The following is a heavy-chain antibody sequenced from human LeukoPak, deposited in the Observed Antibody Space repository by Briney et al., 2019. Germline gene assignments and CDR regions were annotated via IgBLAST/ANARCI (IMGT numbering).Heavy chain of an antibody. J-gene: IGHJ4*02. CDR1: GFTFSSYW. V-gene: IGHV3-7*03. CDR3: AKDSHGGYYFDY. D-gene: IGHD6-25*01. CDR2: IKQDGSEK. Sequence: GGSLRLSCAASGFTFSSYWMSWVRQAPGKGLEWVANIKQDGSEKYYVDSVKGRFTISRDNAKNSLYLQMNSLRAEDTALYYCAKDSHGGYYFDYWGQGTLVTVSS.